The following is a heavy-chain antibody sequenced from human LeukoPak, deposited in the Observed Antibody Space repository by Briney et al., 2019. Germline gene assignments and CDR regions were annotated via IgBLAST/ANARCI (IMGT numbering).Heavy chain of an antibody. D-gene: IGHD3-22*01. CDR2: ISGSGGST. CDR1: GFTFSSYE. CDR3: AKDGKRITMIGVVRRGHYLDY. J-gene: IGHJ4*02. V-gene: IGHV3-23*01. Sequence: GGSLRLSCAASGFTFSSYEMNWVRQAPGKGLEWVSAISGSGGSTYYADSVKGRFTISRDNSKNTLYLQMNSPRAEDTAVYYCAKDGKRITMIGVVRRGHYLDYWGQGTLVTVSS.